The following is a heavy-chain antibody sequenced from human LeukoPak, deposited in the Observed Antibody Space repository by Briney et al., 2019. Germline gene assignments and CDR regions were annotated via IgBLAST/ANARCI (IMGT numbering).Heavy chain of an antibody. V-gene: IGHV5-51*01. Sequence: GESLKISCKGSGYSFTSYWIGWVRQMPGKGLEWMGIIYPGDSDTRYSPSFQGQVTISADKSISTAYLQWSSLKASDTAMYYCARPNSGYDFWGYYYYYGMDVWGQGTTVTVSS. D-gene: IGHD5-12*01. CDR1: GYSFTSYW. CDR2: IYPGDSDT. CDR3: ARPNSGYDFWGYYYYYGMDV. J-gene: IGHJ6*02.